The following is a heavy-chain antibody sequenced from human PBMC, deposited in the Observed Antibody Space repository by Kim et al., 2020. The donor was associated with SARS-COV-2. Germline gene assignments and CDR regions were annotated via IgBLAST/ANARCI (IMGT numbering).Heavy chain of an antibody. CDR2: ISAYNGNT. V-gene: IGHV1-18*04. J-gene: IGHJ6*02. CDR1: GYTFTSYG. Sequence: ASVKVSCKASGYTFTSYGISWVRQAPGQGLEWMGWISAYNGNTNYAQKLQGRVTMTTDTSTSTAYMELRSLRSDDTAVYYCSRTGDRTEGYYYYGMDVWGQGTTVTVSS. D-gene: IGHD7-27*01. CDR3: SRTGDRTEGYYYYGMDV.